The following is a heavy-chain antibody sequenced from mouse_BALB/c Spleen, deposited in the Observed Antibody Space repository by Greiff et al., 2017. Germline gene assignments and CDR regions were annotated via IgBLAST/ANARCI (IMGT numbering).Heavy chain of an antibody. V-gene: IGHV1-9*01. CDR2: ILPGSGST. Sequence: VQLQQSGAELMKPGASVKISCKATGYTFSSYWIEWVKQRPGHGLEWIGEILPGSGSTNYNEKFKGKATFTADTSSNTAYMQLSSLTSEDSAVYYCARSGAYYGNYPYAMDYWGQGTSVTVSS. J-gene: IGHJ4*01. D-gene: IGHD2-10*01. CDR1: GYTFSSYW. CDR3: ARSGAYYGNYPYAMDY.